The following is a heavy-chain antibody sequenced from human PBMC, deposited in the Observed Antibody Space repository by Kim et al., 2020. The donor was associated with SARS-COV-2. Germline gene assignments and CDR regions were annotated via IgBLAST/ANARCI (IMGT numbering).Heavy chain of an antibody. CDR1: GYTFIPYA. D-gene: IGHD2-15*01. J-gene: IGHJ6*02. V-gene: IGHV1-3*01. CDR3: ARSRISGTPKGYYGMDV. CDR2: INGGGGNT. Sequence: ASVKVSCKTSGYTFIPYAIQWVRQAPGHRLEWMGWINGGGGNTNYSQKFQDRITITRVTSADTAYMELSSLASEDTALYYCARSRISGTPKGYYGMDVWGQGTTVTVSS.